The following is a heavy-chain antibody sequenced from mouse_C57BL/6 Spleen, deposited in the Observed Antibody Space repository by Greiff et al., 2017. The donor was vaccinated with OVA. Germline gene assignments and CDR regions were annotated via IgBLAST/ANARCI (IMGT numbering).Heavy chain of an antibody. V-gene: IGHV1-74*01. D-gene: IGHD2-3*01. CDR2: IHPSDSDT. Sequence: QVQLQQPGAELVKPGASVKVSCKASGYTFTSYWMHWVKQRPGQGLEWIGRIHPSDSDTNYNQKFKGKATLTVDKSSSTAYMQLSSLTCEDSAVYYCAIGDDGSSWFAYWGQGTLVTVSA. CDR1: GYTFTSYW. CDR3: AIGDDGSSWFAY. J-gene: IGHJ3*01.